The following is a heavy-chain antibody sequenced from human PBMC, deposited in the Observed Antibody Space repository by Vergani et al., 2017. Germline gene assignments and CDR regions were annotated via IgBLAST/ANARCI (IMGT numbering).Heavy chain of an antibody. CDR3: ARDPRGDYYDSSGYYDY. V-gene: IGHV3-7*03. CDR1: GFTFSSYW. Sequence: EVQLVESGGGLVQPGGSLRLSCAASGFTFSSYWMSWVRQAPGKGLEWVANIKQDGSEKYYVDSVKGRFTISRDNAKNSLYLQMNSLRAEDTAVHYCARDPRGDYYDSSGYYDYWGQGTLVTVSS. CDR2: IKQDGSEK. J-gene: IGHJ4*02. D-gene: IGHD3-22*01.